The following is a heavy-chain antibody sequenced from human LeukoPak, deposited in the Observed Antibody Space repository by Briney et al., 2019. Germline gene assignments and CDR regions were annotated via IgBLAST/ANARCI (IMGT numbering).Heavy chain of an antibody. J-gene: IGHJ3*02. V-gene: IGHV3-21*01. D-gene: IGHD6-25*01. CDR2: IGSRSTSI. Sequence: PGGSLRLSCAASGFTFTSHSMNWVRQAPGKGREWVSSIGSRSTSIYYADSVKGRFTISRDNAKNSLYLQMNSLRAEDTAVYYCARESSESFDIWGQGTMVTVSS. CDR3: ARESSESFDI. CDR1: GFTFTSHS.